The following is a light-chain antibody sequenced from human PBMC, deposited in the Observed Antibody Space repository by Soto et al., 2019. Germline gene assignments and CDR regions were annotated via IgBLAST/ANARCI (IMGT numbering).Light chain of an antibody. CDR3: QRYGSSPLIT. CDR1: PTLSNSF. Sequence: TTSPGTLTLSPAERATPSCRAGPTLSNSFIAWYQQKPGQAPRLLIYDTSSRATGVPDRYSASGSGTDFTLTISRLEPEDFAVYFCQRYGSSPLITFGQGTRLEIK. CDR2: DTS. J-gene: IGKJ5*01. V-gene: IGKV3-20*01.